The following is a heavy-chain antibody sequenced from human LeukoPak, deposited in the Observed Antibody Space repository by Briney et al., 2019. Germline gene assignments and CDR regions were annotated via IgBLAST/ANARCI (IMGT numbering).Heavy chain of an antibody. D-gene: IGHD3-22*01. CDR2: IYYSGST. CDR3: ARVDVDSSGYYFDY. CDR1: GGSISSSSYY. V-gene: IGHV4-39*07. Sequence: SETLSLTCTVSGGSISSSSYYWGWIRQPPGKGLEWIGSIYYSGSTYYNPSLKSRVTISVDTSKNQFSLKLTSVTAADTAVYYCARVDVDSSGYYFDYWGQGTLVTVSS. J-gene: IGHJ4*02.